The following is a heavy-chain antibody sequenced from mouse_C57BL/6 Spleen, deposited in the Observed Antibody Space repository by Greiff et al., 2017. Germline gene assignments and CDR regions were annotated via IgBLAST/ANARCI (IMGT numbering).Heavy chain of an antibody. D-gene: IGHD2-2*01. CDR1: GYAFSSYW. J-gene: IGHJ3*01. CDR2: IYPGDGDT. V-gene: IGHV1-80*01. Sequence: QVQLQQSGAELVKPGASVKISCKASGYAFSSYWMNWVKQRPGKGLEWIGQIYPGDGDTNYNGKFKGKATLTADKSSSTAYMQLSSLTSEDSAVYFCAREGTYGYGWFAYWGQGTLVTVSA. CDR3: AREGTYGYGWFAY.